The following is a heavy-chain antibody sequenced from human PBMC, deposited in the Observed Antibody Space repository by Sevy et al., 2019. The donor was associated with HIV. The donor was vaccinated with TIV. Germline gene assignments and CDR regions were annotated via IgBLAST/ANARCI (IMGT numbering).Heavy chain of an antibody. D-gene: IGHD3-10*01. CDR3: AKDRVSGTYYTGDFDY. V-gene: IGHV3-23*01. CDR1: GFTFDDYT. CDR2: ISLSGGDT. Sequence: GGSLRLSCRASGFTFDDYTMSWVRQAPGKGLEWVSVISLSGGDTYYANSVKGRFTISRDNSKNTLYLQMNSLTAEDTAVYYCAKDRVSGTYYTGDFDYWGQGTLVTVSS. J-gene: IGHJ4*02.